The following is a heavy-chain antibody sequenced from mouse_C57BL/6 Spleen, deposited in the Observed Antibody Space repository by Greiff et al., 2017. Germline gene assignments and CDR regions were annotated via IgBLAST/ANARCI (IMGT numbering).Heavy chain of an antibody. J-gene: IGHJ3*01. CDR3: ARENSEKGFAY. CDR1: GYTFTDYY. V-gene: IGHV1-76*01. CDR2: IYPGSGNT. D-gene: IGHD6-1*01. Sequence: VQLQQSGAELVRPGASVKLSCKASGYTFTDYYINWVKQRPGQGLEWIARIYPGSGNTYYNEKFKGKATLTAEKSSSTAYMQLSSLTSEDSAVYFCARENSEKGFAYWGQGTLVTVSA.